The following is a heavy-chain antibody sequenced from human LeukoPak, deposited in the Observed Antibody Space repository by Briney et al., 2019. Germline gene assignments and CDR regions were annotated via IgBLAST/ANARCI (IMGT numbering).Heavy chain of an antibody. V-gene: IGHV1-2*02. J-gene: IGHJ5*02. CDR1: GYTFTGYY. D-gene: IGHD2-21*02. Sequence: ASVKVSCKASGYTFTGYYMHWVRQAPGQGLEWMGWINPNSGGTNYAQKFQGRVTMTRDTSISTAYMELSRLRSDDTAVYYCARNLAYCGGDCYENWFDPWGQGTLVTVSS. CDR3: ARNLAYCGGDCYENWFDP. CDR2: INPNSGGT.